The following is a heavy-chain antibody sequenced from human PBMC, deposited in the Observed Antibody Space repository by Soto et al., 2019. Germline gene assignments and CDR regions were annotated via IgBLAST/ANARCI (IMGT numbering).Heavy chain of an antibody. CDR1: GASVSSGSDR. J-gene: IGHJ4*02. V-gene: IGHV4-61*01. CDR3: AREMATLYIDY. D-gene: IGHD5-12*01. CDR2: IDHTGST. Sequence: SETLSLTCSVAGASVSSGSDRWSWIRQPPGKRLEWIGYIDHTGSTDYNSSLKSRVTISLDTSKNQFSLRLSSVTAADTAMYYCAREMATLYIDYWGQGTLVTVSS.